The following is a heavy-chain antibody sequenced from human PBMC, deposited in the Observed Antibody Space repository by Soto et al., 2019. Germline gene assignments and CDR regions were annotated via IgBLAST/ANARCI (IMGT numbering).Heavy chain of an antibody. V-gene: IGHV4-59*01. D-gene: IGHD2-15*01. CDR3: ARGRYCSGGSCLDY. Sequence: SETLSLTCTVSGGSISSYYWSWIRQPPGKGLEWIGYIYYSGSTNYNPSLKSRVTISVDTSKNQLSLKLSSVTAADTAVYYCARGRYCSGGSCLDYWGQGTLVTVSS. J-gene: IGHJ4*02. CDR1: GGSISSYY. CDR2: IYYSGST.